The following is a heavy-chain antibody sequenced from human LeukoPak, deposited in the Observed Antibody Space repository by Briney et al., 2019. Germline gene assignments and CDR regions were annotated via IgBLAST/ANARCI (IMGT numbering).Heavy chain of an antibody. J-gene: IGHJ3*02. CDR1: GGSISSSNW. V-gene: IGHV4-4*02. CDR3: ARDRGIAAAGTGALDAFDI. D-gene: IGHD6-13*01. Sequence: PSETLSLTCAVSGGSISSSNWWSWVRQPPGKGLEWIGEIYHSGSTNYNPSLKSRVTISVDKSKNQFSPKLSSVTAADTAVYYCARDRGIAAAGTGALDAFDIWGQGTMVTVSS. CDR2: IYHSGST.